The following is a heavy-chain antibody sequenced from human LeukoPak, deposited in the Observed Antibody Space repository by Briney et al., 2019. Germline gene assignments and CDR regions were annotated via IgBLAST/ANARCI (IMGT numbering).Heavy chain of an antibody. CDR3: ARFPNYCGGDCYSDAFDI. D-gene: IGHD2-21*01. CDR1: GYTFTGYY. J-gene: IGHJ3*02. CDR2: INPNSGGT. V-gene: IGHV1-2*02. Sequence: ASVKVSCKASGYTFTGYYMHWVRQAPGQGLEWMGWINPNSGGTNYAQKFQGRVTMTRDTSISTAYMELSRLRSDDTAVYYCARFPNYCGGDCYSDAFDIWGQGTMVTVSS.